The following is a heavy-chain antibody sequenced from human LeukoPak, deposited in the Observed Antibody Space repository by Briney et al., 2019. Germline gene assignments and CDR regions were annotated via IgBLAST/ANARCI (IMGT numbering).Heavy chain of an antibody. V-gene: IGHV4-39*01. Sequence: SETLSLTCTVSGGSISGSSHYWGWIRQPPGKGLEWIGSIYDSGSTYYNPSLKSRVTISVDTSKNQFSLKLTSMTAADTAVYYCARHAWGSSWYYWFDPWGQGTLVTVSS. CDR2: IYDSGST. CDR1: GGSISGSSHY. CDR3: ARHAWGSSWYYWFDP. J-gene: IGHJ5*02. D-gene: IGHD6-13*01.